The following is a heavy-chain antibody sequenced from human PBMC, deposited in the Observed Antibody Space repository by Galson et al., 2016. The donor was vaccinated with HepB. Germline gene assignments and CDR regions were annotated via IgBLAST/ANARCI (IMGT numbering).Heavy chain of an antibody. CDR2: LSISSNFI. V-gene: IGHV3-21*01. Sequence: SLRLSCAASGFTFSHYTMNWVRQPPGKGLEWVSSLSISSNFIHYADSVKGRFTISRDNAKNSLFLQMSSLRAEDTAIYYCAKDSILDDWGQGILVTVSS. CDR1: GFTFSHYT. D-gene: IGHD3-3*01. CDR3: AKDSILDD. J-gene: IGHJ4*02.